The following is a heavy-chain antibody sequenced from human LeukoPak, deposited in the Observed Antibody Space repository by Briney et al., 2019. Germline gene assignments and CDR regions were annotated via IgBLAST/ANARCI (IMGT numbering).Heavy chain of an antibody. D-gene: IGHD3-10*01. CDR3: AKEGNYYYGSGSYYPPDY. CDR2: ISGSGGST. Sequence: GGSLRLSCAASGFTFSSYAMSWVRQAPGKGLEWVSAISGSGGSTFYSDSVKGRFTMSRDNSKNMLYLQMNSLRAEDTAIYYCAKEGNYYYGSGSYYPPDYWGQGTLVTVSS. J-gene: IGHJ4*02. CDR1: GFTFSSYA. V-gene: IGHV3-23*01.